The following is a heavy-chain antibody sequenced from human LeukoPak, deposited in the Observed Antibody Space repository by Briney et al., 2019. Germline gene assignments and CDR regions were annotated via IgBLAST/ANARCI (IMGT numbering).Heavy chain of an antibody. CDR3: AKEMHDYVWGSYRAPYDAFDI. CDR1: GFTFSSYA. D-gene: IGHD3-16*02. V-gene: IGHV3-30*02. Sequence: GGSLRLSCAASGFTFSSYAMSWVRQAPGKGLEWVAFIRYDGSNKYYADSVKGRFTISRDNSKNTLYLQMNSLRAEDTAVYYCAKEMHDYVWGSYRAPYDAFDIWGQGTMVTVSS. J-gene: IGHJ3*02. CDR2: IRYDGSNK.